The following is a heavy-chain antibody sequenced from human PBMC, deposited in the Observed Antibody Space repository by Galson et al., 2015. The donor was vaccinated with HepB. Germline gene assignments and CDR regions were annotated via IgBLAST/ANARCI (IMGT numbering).Heavy chain of an antibody. CDR1: GFTFSRYW. CDR2: IKHDGSEK. V-gene: IGHV3-7*01. CDR3: ARYSSGNYGDY. Sequence: SLRLSCAASGFTFSRYWMSWVRQAPGKGLEWVANIKHDGSEKYYVDSVKGRFTISRNNAKNSPYLQVNSLRAEDTAVYYCARYSSGNYGDYWGQGTLVTVSS. D-gene: IGHD1-26*01. J-gene: IGHJ4*02.